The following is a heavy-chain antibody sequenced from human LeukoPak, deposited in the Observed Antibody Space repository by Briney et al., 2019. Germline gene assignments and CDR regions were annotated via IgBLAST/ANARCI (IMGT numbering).Heavy chain of an antibody. J-gene: IGHJ4*02. D-gene: IGHD7-27*01. CDR2: ISLSGST. CDR1: GDSISSSSW. V-gene: IGHV4-4*02. CDR3: ASRWVLTGEPY. Sequence: PSETLSLTCAVSGDSISSSSWWTWVRQPPGKGLEWIGEISLSGSTNYNASLKSRVTISVDKSNNQFSLKLSSVTAADAAVYYCASRWVLTGEPYWGQGTLVTVSS.